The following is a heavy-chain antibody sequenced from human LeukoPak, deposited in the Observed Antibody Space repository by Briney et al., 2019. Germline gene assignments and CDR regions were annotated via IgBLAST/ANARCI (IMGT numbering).Heavy chain of an antibody. J-gene: IGHJ4*02. CDR3: ARQPLVRDCGGDCEFDY. CDR2: IYPGDSNT. CDR1: GYSFSNYW. D-gene: IGHD2-21*02. Sequence: GESLKISCKGSGYSFSNYWIGWVRQLPGKGLEWMGIIYPGDSNTRYSPSCQGQVTISADKSISTAYLQWTSLKASDTAIYYCARQPLVRDCGGDCEFDYWGQGTRVSVSS. V-gene: IGHV5-51*01.